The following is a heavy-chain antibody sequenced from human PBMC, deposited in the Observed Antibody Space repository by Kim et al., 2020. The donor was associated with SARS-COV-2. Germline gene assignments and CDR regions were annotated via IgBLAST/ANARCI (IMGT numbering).Heavy chain of an antibody. Sequence: ASVKVSCKASGYTFTSYAMHWVRQAPGQRLEWMGWINAGNGNTKYSQKFQGRVIITRDTSASTAYMELSSLRSEDTAVYYCARDSYYDIFRYYYYYMDVWGKGTTVSVS. CDR2: INAGNGNT. CDR3: ARDSYYDIFRYYYYYMDV. V-gene: IGHV1-3*01. J-gene: IGHJ6*03. D-gene: IGHD3-9*01. CDR1: GYTFTSYA.